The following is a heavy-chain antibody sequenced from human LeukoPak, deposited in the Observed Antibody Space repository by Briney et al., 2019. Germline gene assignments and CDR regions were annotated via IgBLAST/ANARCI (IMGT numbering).Heavy chain of an antibody. CDR1: GYTFTGYY. CDR2: INPNSGGT. D-gene: IGHD3-10*01. J-gene: IGHJ6*03. Sequence: ASVKVSFTASGYTFTGYYMHWVRQAPGQGLEWMGWINPNSGGTNYAQKFQGRVTMTRDTSISTAYMELSRLRSDDTAVYYCARAKRARYYYGSGSYVYYYYYMDVWGKGTTVTVSS. CDR3: ARAKRARYYYGSGSYVYYYYYMDV. V-gene: IGHV1-2*02.